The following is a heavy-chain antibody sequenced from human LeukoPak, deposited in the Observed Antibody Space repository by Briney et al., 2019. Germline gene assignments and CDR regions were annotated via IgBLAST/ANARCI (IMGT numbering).Heavy chain of an antibody. CDR1: GGSISSYY. CDR3: ARCLYYDFWSGYYTRRYYYYMDV. Sequence: PSETLSLTCTVSGGSISSYYWSWIRQPPGKGLEWIGYIYYSGSTNYNPSLKSRVTISVDTSKNQFSLKLSTVTAADTAVYYCARCLYYDFWSGYYTRRYYYYMDVWGKGTTVTVSS. CDR2: IYYSGST. J-gene: IGHJ6*03. D-gene: IGHD3-3*01. V-gene: IGHV4-59*12.